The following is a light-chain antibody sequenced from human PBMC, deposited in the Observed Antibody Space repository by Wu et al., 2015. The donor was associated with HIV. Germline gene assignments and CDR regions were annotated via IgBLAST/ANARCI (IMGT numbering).Light chain of an antibody. Sequence: DIQMTQSPSSLSASVGDRVTTTCRASQSISSYLNWYQQKPGKAPKFLIYLASTLQSGVPSRFSGSGSGTGFTLTISSLQPDDFATYYCQQSYSLPYTFGQGTKLEIK. CDR1: QSISSY. CDR2: LAS. J-gene: IGKJ2*01. V-gene: IGKV1-39*01. CDR3: QQSYSLPYT.